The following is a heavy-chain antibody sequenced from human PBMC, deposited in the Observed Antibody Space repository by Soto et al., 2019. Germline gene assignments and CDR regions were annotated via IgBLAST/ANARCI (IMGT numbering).Heavy chain of an antibody. V-gene: IGHV3-30*18. J-gene: IGHJ5*02. CDR2: ISYDGSNK. CDR3: AKDRAFYGSGSYCLDP. Sequence: QVQLVESGGGVVQPGRSLRLSCAASGFTFSSYGMHWVRQAPGKGLEWVAVISYDGSNKYYADSVKGRFTISRDNSKNTLYLQMNSLRAEDTAVYYCAKDRAFYGSGSYCLDPWGQGTLVTVSS. D-gene: IGHD3-10*01. CDR1: GFTFSSYG.